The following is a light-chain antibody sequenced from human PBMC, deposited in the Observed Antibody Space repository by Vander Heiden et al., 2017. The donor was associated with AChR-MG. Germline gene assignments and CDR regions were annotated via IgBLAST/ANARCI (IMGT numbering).Light chain of an antibody. CDR1: TSHIGGYTY. CDR2: DAT. CDR3: SSFRSASTIFV. V-gene: IGLV2-14*03. J-gene: IGLJ1*01. Sequence: QSALTQPASVSGSPGQSITISCTATTSHIGGYTYFSWYQHHPGKAPKLIIFDATNRPSGIPGRFSGSKSGNTASLTISDLQPEDEADYYCSSFRSASTIFVFASGTKVTVL.